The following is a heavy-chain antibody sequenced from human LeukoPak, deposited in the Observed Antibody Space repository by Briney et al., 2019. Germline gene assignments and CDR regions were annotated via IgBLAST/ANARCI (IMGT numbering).Heavy chain of an antibody. V-gene: IGHV4-39*07. CDR1: GGSISSSSYY. CDR3: ARGGRRDGYNFFDY. CDR2: TNHSGST. Sequence: SETLSLTCTVSGGSISSSSYYWGWIRQPPGKGLEWIGETNHSGSTNYNPSLKSRVTISVDTSKNQFSLKLSSVTAADTAVYYCARGGRRDGYNFFDYWGQGTLVTVSS. D-gene: IGHD5-24*01. J-gene: IGHJ4*02.